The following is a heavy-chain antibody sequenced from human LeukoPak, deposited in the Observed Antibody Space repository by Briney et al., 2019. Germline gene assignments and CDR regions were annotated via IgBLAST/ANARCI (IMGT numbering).Heavy chain of an antibody. CDR1: GFTFSSYG. J-gene: IGHJ3*02. V-gene: IGHV3-21*05. D-gene: IGHD3-22*01. Sequence: PGGSLRLSCAASGFTFSSYGIHWVRQAPGKGLEWLSYISLTTDFIYYSDSVKGRFTISRDNAKNSLYLQMNSLRAEDTAVYYCARDRGTGMIAGGYDAFDIWGQGTMVTVSS. CDR2: ISLTTDFI. CDR3: ARDRGTGMIAGGYDAFDI.